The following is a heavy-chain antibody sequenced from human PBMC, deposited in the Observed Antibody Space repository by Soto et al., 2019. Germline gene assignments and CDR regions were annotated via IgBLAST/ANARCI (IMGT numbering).Heavy chain of an antibody. J-gene: IGHJ5*02. CDR1: GGSISSGDYY. Sequence: SETLSLTCTVSGGSISSGDYYWSWIRQPPGKGLEWIGYIYYSGSTYYNPSLKSRVTISVDTSKNQFSLKLSSVTAADTAVYYCARDSSTLQYCGGDCYSVRWFDPWGQGTLVTRLL. D-gene: IGHD2-21*02. CDR2: IYYSGST. CDR3: ARDSSTLQYCGGDCYSVRWFDP. V-gene: IGHV4-30-4*01.